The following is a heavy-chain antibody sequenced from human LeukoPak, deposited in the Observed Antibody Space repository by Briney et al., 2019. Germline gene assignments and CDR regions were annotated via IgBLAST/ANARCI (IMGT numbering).Heavy chain of an antibody. D-gene: IGHD1-14*01. V-gene: IGHV3-48*04. Sequence: GGSLRLSCAASGFTFSSYSMNWVRQAPGKGLEWVSYISSSSSTIYYADSVKGRFTISRDNAKNSLYLQMNSLRAEDTAVYYCARVNQNWFDPWGQGTLVTVSS. J-gene: IGHJ5*02. CDR2: ISSSSSTI. CDR3: ARVNQNWFDP. CDR1: GFTFSSYS.